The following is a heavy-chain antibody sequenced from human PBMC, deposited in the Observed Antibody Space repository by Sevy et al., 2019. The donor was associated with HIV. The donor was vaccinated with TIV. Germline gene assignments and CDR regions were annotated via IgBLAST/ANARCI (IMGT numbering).Heavy chain of an antibody. CDR1: GVTFNSYA. V-gene: IGHV1-69*13. J-gene: IGHJ4*02. CDR3: TRGVTKIIGGGYYFDN. Sequence: SVKVSCKASGVTFNSYAFHWVRQAPGQGLEWMGGIILMFGTTDYAQKFQGRVTISADESTSTVYMEQSSLRSEDTAVYYCTRGVTKIIGGGYYFDNWGQGTLVTVSS. D-gene: IGHD1-26*01. CDR2: IILMFGTT.